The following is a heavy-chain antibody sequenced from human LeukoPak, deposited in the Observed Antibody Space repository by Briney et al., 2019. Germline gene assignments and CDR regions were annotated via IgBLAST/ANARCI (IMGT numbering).Heavy chain of an antibody. D-gene: IGHD7-27*01. CDR1: GFTFSSYW. Sequence: PGGSLTLSCPPCGFTFSSYWMSWLRQAAGKGRAWVANINQDGSEKYYVASVKGRFTISRDNAKNSLYLQMNSLKAEDTAVYYCARGGGSPNCGGQGTLVTVSS. CDR3: ARGGGSPNC. CDR2: INQDGSEK. J-gene: IGHJ4*02. V-gene: IGHV3-7*03.